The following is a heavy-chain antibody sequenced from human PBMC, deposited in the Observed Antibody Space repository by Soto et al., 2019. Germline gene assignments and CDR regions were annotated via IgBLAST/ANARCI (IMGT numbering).Heavy chain of an antibody. V-gene: IGHV1-69*06. CDR1: GGSFSSYD. CDR2: LVPIFGST. D-gene: IGHD1-26*01. CDR3: ASREKVDAFYV. J-gene: IGHJ3*01. Sequence: QVQLVQSGAEVKKPGSSVKVSCKASGGSFSSYDIAWVRQASGQGLEWMGGLVPIFGSTNYAQRFRGRVTITPDKFTNTVYNELNSLTSADTAVYYCASREKVDAFYVWDQGTRVTVSS.